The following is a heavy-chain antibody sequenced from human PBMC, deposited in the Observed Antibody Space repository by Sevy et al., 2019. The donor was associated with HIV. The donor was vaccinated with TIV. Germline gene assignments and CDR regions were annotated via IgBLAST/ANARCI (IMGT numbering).Heavy chain of an antibody. CDR3: VKPRWEDGGSILFDF. Sequence: GGSLRLSCAAAGFTFSSYGMHWVRQAPGKGLEWVAVIWDDGSDKYYADSVKGRFTISRDNSKNTLYLQMNSLRVEDTAVYHSVKPRWEDGGSILFDFWGQGTLVTVSS. V-gene: IGHV3-33*06. J-gene: IGHJ4*02. CDR1: GFTFSSYG. D-gene: IGHD2-2*01. CDR2: IWDDGSDK.